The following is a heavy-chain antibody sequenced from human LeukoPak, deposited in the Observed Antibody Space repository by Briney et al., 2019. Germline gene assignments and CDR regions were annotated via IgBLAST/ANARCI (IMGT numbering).Heavy chain of an antibody. D-gene: IGHD3-10*01. CDR2: INQDGTEK. CDR1: GFSFTTYW. Sequence: GESLRLSCAASGFSFTTYWMSWVRQAPGKGLEWVANINQDGTEKYYVDSVKGRFTISRDNGKNSLYLQINSLRVEDTAVYYCAKLAKYFYGSETFYFFEHWGQGTPVTASS. V-gene: IGHV3-7*01. J-gene: IGHJ4*02. CDR3: AKLAKYFYGSETFYFFEH.